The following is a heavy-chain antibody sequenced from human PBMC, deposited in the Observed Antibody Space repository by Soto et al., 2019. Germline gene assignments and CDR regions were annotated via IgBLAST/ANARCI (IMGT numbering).Heavy chain of an antibody. CDR1: GYSFSTYW. CDR2: IYPGDSKT. CDR3: ARTAAAGKYYYGMDV. D-gene: IGHD6-13*01. V-gene: IGHV5-51*01. J-gene: IGHJ6*02. Sequence: PGESLKISCKDSGYSFSTYWIGWVRQMPGKGLEWMGIIYPGDSKTTYSPSFQGQVTISADKSISTAYLQWSSLKASDTAMYYCARTAAAGKYYYGMDVWGQGTTVTVSS.